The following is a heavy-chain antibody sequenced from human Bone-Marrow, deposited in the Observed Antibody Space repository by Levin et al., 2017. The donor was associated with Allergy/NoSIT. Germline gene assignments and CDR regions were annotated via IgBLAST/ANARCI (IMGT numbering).Heavy chain of an antibody. Sequence: LSCVVSGYSISSGYNWGWIRQSPGKGLEWIGSIYHSGSTYYNPSLKSRVIISVDTSKNQFSLKLTSVTAADTAVYYCARAGMITYGGSQFDYWGQGTLVTVSS. D-gene: IGHD3-16*01. V-gene: IGHV4-38-2*01. CDR3: ARAGMITYGGSQFDY. J-gene: IGHJ4*02. CDR2: IYHSGST. CDR1: GYSISSGYN.